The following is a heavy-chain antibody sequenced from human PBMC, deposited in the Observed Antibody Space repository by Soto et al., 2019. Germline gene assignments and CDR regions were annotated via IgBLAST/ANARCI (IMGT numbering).Heavy chain of an antibody. CDR3: ARSLTTVVTMDV. CDR1: GVSISSYY. CDR2: IYYTGST. D-gene: IGHD4-17*01. J-gene: IGHJ6*02. Sequence: SETLSLTCTVSGVSISSYYWSWFRQPPGGGLEWIGYIYYTGSTTYSPSLKSRVTMSVDTSESQISLMLNSVTAADTAVYYCARSLTTVVTMDVWGQGTTVTVSS. V-gene: IGHV4-59*08.